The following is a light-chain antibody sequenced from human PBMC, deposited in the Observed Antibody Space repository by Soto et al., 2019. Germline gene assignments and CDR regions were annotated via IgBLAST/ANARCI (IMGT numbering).Light chain of an antibody. J-gene: IGLJ3*02. CDR2: GNR. CDR3: QAYDYSLTASV. V-gene: IGLV1-40*01. Sequence: QSVLTQPPSVAGAPGQRVTISCTGNSSNLGAGYDVHGYQQLPGAAPKLVIFGNRNRPSGVPERFSGSKSDTSASLAITGLQAEDEADYYCQAYDYSLTASVFGGGTKLTVL. CDR1: SSNLGAGYD.